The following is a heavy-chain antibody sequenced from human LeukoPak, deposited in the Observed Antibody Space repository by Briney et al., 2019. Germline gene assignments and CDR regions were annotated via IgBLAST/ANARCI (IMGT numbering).Heavy chain of an antibody. J-gene: IGHJ4*02. CDR3: ARDRAVGAKYYYDSSGGGFDY. D-gene: IGHD3-22*01. CDR2: IRYDGSNK. Sequence: GGSLRLSCAASGFTFSSYGMHWVRQAPGKGLEWVAFIRYDGSNKYYADSVKGRFTVSRDNSKNTLYLQMNSLRAEDTAVYCCARDRAVGAKYYYDSSGGGFDYWGQGTLVTVSS. CDR1: GFTFSSYG. V-gene: IGHV3-30*02.